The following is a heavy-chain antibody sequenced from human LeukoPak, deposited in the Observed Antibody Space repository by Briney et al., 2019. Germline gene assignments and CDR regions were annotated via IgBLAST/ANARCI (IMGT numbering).Heavy chain of an antibody. CDR2: IKQDGSEK. Sequence: QAGGSLRLSCAASGFTFSSYWMSWVRQAPGKGLEWVANIKQDGSEKYYVDSVKGRFTISRDNAKNSLYLQMNSLRAEDTAVYYCARDTPREAMAGLFDYWGQGTLVTVSS. CDR1: GFTFSSYW. V-gene: IGHV3-7*01. J-gene: IGHJ4*02. D-gene: IGHD6-19*01. CDR3: ARDTPREAMAGLFDY.